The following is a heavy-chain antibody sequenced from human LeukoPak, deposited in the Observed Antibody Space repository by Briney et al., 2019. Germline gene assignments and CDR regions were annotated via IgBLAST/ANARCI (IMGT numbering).Heavy chain of an antibody. D-gene: IGHD2-8*01. CDR1: GFAFSTYN. CDR2: ISYDGRNE. Sequence: GRPLRLSCAASGFAFSTYNMHWVRQAPGKGLEWVAVISYDGRNENHAESVKGRFTISRDNSKNTLYLQMNTLRTEDTALYYCVREKYCTPTDCLHGRFYFNCWGQGTLVTVSS. J-gene: IGHJ4*02. CDR3: VREKYCTPTDCLHGRFYFNC. V-gene: IGHV3-30*04.